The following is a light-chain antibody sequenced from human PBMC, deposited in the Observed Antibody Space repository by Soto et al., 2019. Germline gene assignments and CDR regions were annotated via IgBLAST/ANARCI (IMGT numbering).Light chain of an antibody. V-gene: IGLV1-40*01. CDR2: GNS. J-gene: IGLJ1*01. CDR3: QHCDRRTSGSR. Sequence: PSVSGDPGRRVTISCTGSSSNIGAGYDVHWYQQLPGTAPKLLIYGNSNRPSGVPDRFSGSKSGTSASLAITGLQAEDEADYYGQHCDRRTSGSRFGTGTKVTVL. CDR1: SSNIGAGYD.